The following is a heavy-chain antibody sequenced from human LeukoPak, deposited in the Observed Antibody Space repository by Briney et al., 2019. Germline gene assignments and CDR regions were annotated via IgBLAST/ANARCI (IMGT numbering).Heavy chain of an antibody. CDR2: ISSSSSYI. Sequence: GGSLRLSCAASGFTFSSYSMNWVRQAPGKGLEWVSSISSSSSYIYYADSVKGRFTISRDNAKNSLYLQMNSLRAEDTAVYYCARDSSGYHSAMGYWGQGTLVTVSS. V-gene: IGHV3-21*01. J-gene: IGHJ4*02. CDR3: ARDSSGYHSAMGY. D-gene: IGHD3-22*01. CDR1: GFTFSSYS.